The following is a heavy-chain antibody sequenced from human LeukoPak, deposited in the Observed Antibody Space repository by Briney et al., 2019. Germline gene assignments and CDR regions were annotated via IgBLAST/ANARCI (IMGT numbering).Heavy chain of an antibody. Sequence: GGSLRLSCAASGFTFSSYDMSWVRQAPGKGLEWVSTISGSGGSTHYEDSVKGRFTISRDNSKNTLYLQMNSLRAEDTAVYYCAKDLYGSFSSGWSQGQWGMDVWGQGTTVTVSS. V-gene: IGHV3-23*01. CDR3: AKDLYGSFSSGWSQGQWGMDV. D-gene: IGHD6-19*01. CDR1: GFTFSSYD. CDR2: ISGSGGST. J-gene: IGHJ6*02.